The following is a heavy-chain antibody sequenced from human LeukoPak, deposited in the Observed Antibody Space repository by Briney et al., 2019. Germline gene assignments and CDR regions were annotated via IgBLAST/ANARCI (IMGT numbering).Heavy chain of an antibody. V-gene: IGHV3-23*01. CDR1: GFTFSSYA. Sequence: PGGSLRLSCAASGFTFSSYAMSWVRQAPGKGLEWVSASSGGGGSTYYADSGKCRFTIYRDNSKKTLYLQMNSLRAEDTAVYYCAKGAYYYEYWGQGTLVTVSS. CDR2: SSGGGGST. J-gene: IGHJ4*02. CDR3: AKGAYYYEY.